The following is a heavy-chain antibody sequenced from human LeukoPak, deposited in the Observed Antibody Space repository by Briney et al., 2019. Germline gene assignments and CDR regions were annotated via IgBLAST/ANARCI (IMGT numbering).Heavy chain of an antibody. CDR1: GGSFSGYY. V-gene: IGHV4-34*01. D-gene: IGHD2-2*01. Sequence: PSETLSLTCAVYGGSFSGYYWSWIRQPPGKGLEWIGEINHSGSTNYNPSLKSRVTISVDTSKNQFSLKLRCVTAADTAVYYCARVGRGYCSSTSCRRRGWFDPWGQGTLVTVSS. J-gene: IGHJ5*02. CDR3: ARVGRGYCSSTSCRRRGWFDP. CDR2: INHSGST.